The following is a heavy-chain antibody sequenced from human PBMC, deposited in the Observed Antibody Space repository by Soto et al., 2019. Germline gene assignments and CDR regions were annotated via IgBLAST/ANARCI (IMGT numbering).Heavy chain of an antibody. Sequence: PSETLSLTCTVAGASISSGCYYWSWIRQHPGKGLEWIGYIYYSGSTYYNPSLKSRVTMSVDTSKTQFSLKVSSVTASDTAVYCCARASQGYSYGSLAYYYGMDVWGQGTTVT. D-gene: IGHD5-18*01. J-gene: IGHJ6*02. CDR2: IYYSGST. V-gene: IGHV4-31*03. CDR1: GASISSGCYY. CDR3: ARASQGYSYGSLAYYYGMDV.